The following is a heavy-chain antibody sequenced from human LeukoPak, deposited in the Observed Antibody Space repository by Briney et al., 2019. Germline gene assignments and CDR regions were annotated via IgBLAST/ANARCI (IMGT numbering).Heavy chain of an antibody. CDR3: ARDGSSGWYADY. J-gene: IGHJ4*02. V-gene: IGHV3-20*01. CDR1: GFTFDDYG. CDR2: ISWNGGGT. D-gene: IGHD6-19*01. Sequence: GGSLRLSCAASGFTFDDYGMSWVRQAPGKGLEWVSGISWNGGGTGYADSVKGRFTISRDSAKNSLYLQMNSLRAEDTALYHCARDGSSGWYADYWGQGTLVTVSS.